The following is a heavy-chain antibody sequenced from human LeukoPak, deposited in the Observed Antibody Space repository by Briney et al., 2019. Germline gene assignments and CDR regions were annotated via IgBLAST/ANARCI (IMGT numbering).Heavy chain of an antibody. V-gene: IGHV4-34*01. CDR3: ARLKGEMATIILLAFDI. J-gene: IGHJ3*02. Sequence: SETLSLTCAVYGGSFSGYYWSWIRQPPGKGLEWIGEINHSGSTNYNPSLKSRVTISVDTSKNQFSLKLSSVTAADTAVYYCARLKGEMATIILLAFDIWGQGTMVTVSS. CDR2: INHSGST. CDR1: GGSFSGYY. D-gene: IGHD5-24*01.